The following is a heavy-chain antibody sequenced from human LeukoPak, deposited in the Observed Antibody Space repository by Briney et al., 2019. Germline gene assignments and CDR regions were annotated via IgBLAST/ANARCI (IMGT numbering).Heavy chain of an antibody. CDR3: AKDPYSRSSEYFQH. CDR1: GFTFSSYG. V-gene: IGHV3-30*18. D-gene: IGHD1-26*01. CDR2: ISYDGSNK. J-gene: IGHJ1*01. Sequence: GGSLRLSCAASGFTFSSYGMHWVRQAPGKGLEWVAVISYDGSNKYYADSVKGRFTISRDNSKNTVYLQMNSLRTEDTAVYYCAKDPYSRSSEYFQHWGQGTLVTVSS.